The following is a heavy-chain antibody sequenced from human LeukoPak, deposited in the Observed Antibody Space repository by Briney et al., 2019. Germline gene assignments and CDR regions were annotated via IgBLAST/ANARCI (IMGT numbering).Heavy chain of an antibody. CDR3: ARPAGSYVWLY. CDR2: IYYSGST. Sequence: PSETLSLTCTVSGGSISSHYWSWLRQPPGQGLELIGYIYYSGSTNYNPTLKRRVTISVDTSKNQVSLKLSSVTAADTAVYYCARPAGSYVWLYWGQGTLVTVSS. J-gene: IGHJ4*02. CDR1: GGSISSHY. V-gene: IGHV4-59*11. D-gene: IGHD1-26*01.